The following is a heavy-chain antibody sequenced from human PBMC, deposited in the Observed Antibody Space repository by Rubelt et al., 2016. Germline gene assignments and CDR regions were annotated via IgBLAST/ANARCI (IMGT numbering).Heavy chain of an antibody. J-gene: IGHJ4*02. CDR3: ARANHGDYEDY. D-gene: IGHD4-17*01. V-gene: IGHV1-3*01. CDR1: GYTFTNYG. CDR2: IDAGNGYT. Sequence: QVQLVQSGAEVKKPGASVKVSCKASGYTFTNYGMHWVRQAPGQRLEWMGWIDAGNGYTKYSQKLKDRVSITRDASANTAYRELSSLRSEDTAVYYCARANHGDYEDYWGQGTLVTVSS.